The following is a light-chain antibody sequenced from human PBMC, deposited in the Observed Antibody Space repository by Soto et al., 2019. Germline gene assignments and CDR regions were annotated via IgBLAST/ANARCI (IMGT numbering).Light chain of an antibody. CDR3: AAWDDSLNVVV. CDR2: SYN. J-gene: IGLJ2*01. V-gene: IGLV1-44*01. CDR1: SSNIESNA. Sequence: QSVLTQPPSASGTPGQRVTISCSGSSSNIESNAINWYQQLPGTAPKLLIYSYNQRPSGVPDRFSGSKSGTSASLAISGLRSEDEADYYCAAWDDSLNVVVFGGGTKLTVL.